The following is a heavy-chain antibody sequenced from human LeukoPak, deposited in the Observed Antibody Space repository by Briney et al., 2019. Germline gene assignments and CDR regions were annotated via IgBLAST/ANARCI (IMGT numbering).Heavy chain of an antibody. J-gene: IGHJ4*02. Sequence: SQTLSLTCAISGDSVSSNSAAWIWIRQSPSRGLEWLGRTYYRSKWYTEYAVSVKSRITINPDTSKNQFSLQLSSVNPEDTAVYYCARLGSGSNYWGQGPLVTVSS. CDR2: TYYRSKWYT. CDR1: GDSVSSNSAA. V-gene: IGHV6-1*01. D-gene: IGHD3-10*01. CDR3: ARLGSGSNY.